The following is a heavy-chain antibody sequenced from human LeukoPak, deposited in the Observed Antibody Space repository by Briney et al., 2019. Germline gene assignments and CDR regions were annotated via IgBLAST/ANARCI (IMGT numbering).Heavy chain of an antibody. D-gene: IGHD3-22*01. J-gene: IGHJ6*03. CDR1: GYSFTSYW. CDR2: IYPGDSDT. Sequence: GESLKISCKGSGYSFTSYWIGWVRQMPGKGLEWMGIIYPGDSDTRYSPSFQGQVTISADKSISTAYLQWSSLKASDTAMYYCARHYTESRGYFIPGYYYYYMDVWGKGTTVTVSS. CDR3: ARHYTESRGYFIPGYYYYYMDV. V-gene: IGHV5-51*01.